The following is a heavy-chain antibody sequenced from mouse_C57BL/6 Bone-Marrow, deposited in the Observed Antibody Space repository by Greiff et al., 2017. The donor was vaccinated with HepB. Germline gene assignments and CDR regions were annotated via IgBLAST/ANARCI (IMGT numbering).Heavy chain of an antibody. V-gene: IGHV2-9-1*01. D-gene: IGHD2-3*01. CDR1: GFSLTSYA. CDR2: IWTGGGT. J-gene: IGHJ1*03. CDR3: ASSLSVHWWYFDV. Sequence: VKLMESGPGLVAPSQSLSITCTVSGFSLTSYAISWVRQPPGKGLEWLGVIWTGGGTNYNSALKSRLSISKDNSKSQVFLKMNSLQTDDTARYYCASSLSVHWWYFDVWGTGTTVTVSS.